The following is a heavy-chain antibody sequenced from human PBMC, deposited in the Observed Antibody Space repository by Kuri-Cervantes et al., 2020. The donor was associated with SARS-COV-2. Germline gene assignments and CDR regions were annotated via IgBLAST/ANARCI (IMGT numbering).Heavy chain of an antibody. CDR3: ARFRDGEEDYYYYYGMDV. CDR2: IIPIFGTA. V-gene: IGHV1-69*13. CDR1: GGTFSSYA. J-gene: IGHJ6*02. D-gene: IGHD3-10*01. Sequence: SVKVSCKASGGTFSSYAISWVRQAPGQGLEWMGGIIPIFGTANYAQKFQGRVTITADESTSTAYMELSSLRSEDTAVHYCARFRDGEEDYYYYYGMDVWGQGTTVTVSS.